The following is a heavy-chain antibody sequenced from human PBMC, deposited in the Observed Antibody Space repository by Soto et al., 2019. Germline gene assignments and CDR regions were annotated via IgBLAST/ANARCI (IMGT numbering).Heavy chain of an antibody. D-gene: IGHD2-15*01. V-gene: IGHV3-30-3*01. CDR1: GFTFSSYA. CDR3: ARDAGSGGSWLAYYYYYGMDV. CDR2: ISYDGSNK. Sequence: GGSLRLSCAASGFTFSSYAMHWVRRAPGKGLEWVAVISYDGSNKYYADSVKGRFTISRDNSKNSLYLLMNSLRAEDTAVYCCARDAGSGGSWLAYYYYYGMDVWGQGTTVTVSS. J-gene: IGHJ6*02.